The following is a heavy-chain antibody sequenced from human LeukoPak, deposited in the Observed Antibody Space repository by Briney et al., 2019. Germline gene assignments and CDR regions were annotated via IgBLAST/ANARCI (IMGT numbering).Heavy chain of an antibody. V-gene: IGHV5-51*01. Sequence: GESLKISCKGSGYRFTSDWIGWVRQMPGKGLEWMGIIYPGDSDTRYSPSFQGQVTISADKSVNTAYLQWSGLKASDTAMYYCARLSGRVVCSAGSCYIDSWGQGTLVTVSS. CDR2: IYPGDSDT. CDR3: ARLSGRVVCSAGSCYIDS. J-gene: IGHJ4*02. D-gene: IGHD2-15*01. CDR1: GYRFTSDW.